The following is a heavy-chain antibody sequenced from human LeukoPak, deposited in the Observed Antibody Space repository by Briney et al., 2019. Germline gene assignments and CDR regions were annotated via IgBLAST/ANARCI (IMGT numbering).Heavy chain of an antibody. CDR2: ISYDGSNK. Sequence: GGSLRLSCAASGFTFSSYAMSWVRQAPGKGLEWVAVISYDGSNKYYADSVKGRFTISRDNSKNTLYLQMNSLRAEDTAVYYCAKELLWFGELLQGFDYWGQGTLVTVSS. J-gene: IGHJ4*02. D-gene: IGHD3-10*01. CDR3: AKELLWFGELLQGFDY. CDR1: GFTFSSYA. V-gene: IGHV3-30*18.